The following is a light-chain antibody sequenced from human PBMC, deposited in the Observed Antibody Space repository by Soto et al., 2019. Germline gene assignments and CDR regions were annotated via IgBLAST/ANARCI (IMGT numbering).Light chain of an antibody. J-gene: IGKJ1*01. CDR1: QSISSW. Sequence: DLQMTQSPSVMSASVGDRFPITCRASQSISSWLAWYQQKPGKAPKLLIYDASSLESGVPSRFSGSGSGTEFTLTISSLQPDDFATYYCQQYNSYSQTFGQGTKVDIK. CDR2: DAS. V-gene: IGKV1-5*01. CDR3: QQYNSYSQT.